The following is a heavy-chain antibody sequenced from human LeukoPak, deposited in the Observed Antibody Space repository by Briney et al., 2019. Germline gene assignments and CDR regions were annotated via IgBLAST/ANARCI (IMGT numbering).Heavy chain of an antibody. CDR3: ARRGYSGTYGDDY. Sequence: SETLSPTCTVSGGSISSSSYYWGWIRQPPGKGLEWIGSIYYSGSTYYNPSLKSRVTISVDTSKNQFSLKLSSVTATDTAVYYCARRGYSGTYGDDYWGQGTLVTVSS. CDR1: GGSISSSSYY. CDR2: IYYSGST. J-gene: IGHJ4*02. V-gene: IGHV4-39*01. D-gene: IGHD1-26*01.